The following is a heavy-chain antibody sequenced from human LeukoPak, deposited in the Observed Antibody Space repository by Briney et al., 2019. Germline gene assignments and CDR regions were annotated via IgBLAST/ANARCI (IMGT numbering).Heavy chain of an antibody. CDR1: GVSFDDYY. Sequence: SETLSLTCAVSGVSFDDYYWSWVRQTPGKGLEWLGEINHSGYTNDSPSLKSRVTLSIDTSRKQFSLNLRSVTVADAGIYYCTRMTTGHDYWGQGTLVTVSS. D-gene: IGHD4-17*01. CDR2: INHSGYT. V-gene: IGHV4-34*01. J-gene: IGHJ4*02. CDR3: TRMTTGHDY.